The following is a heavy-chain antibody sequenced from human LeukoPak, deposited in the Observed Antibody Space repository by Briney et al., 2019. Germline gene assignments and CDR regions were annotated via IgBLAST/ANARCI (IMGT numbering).Heavy chain of an antibody. J-gene: IGHJ4*02. D-gene: IGHD2-15*01. CDR3: ARAGYCSGGSCYRGPST. Sequence: PSETLSLTCTVSGGSISSSSYYWGWIRQPPGKGLEWIGSIYYSGSTYYNPSLKSRVTISVDTSKNQLSLKLSSVTAADTAVYYCARAGYCSGGSCYRGPSTWGQGTLVTVSS. V-gene: IGHV4-39*01. CDR1: GGSISSSSYY. CDR2: IYYSGST.